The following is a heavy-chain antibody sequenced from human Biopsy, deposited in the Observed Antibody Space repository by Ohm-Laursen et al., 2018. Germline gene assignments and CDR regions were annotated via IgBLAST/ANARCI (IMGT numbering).Heavy chain of an antibody. V-gene: IGHV4-61*03. D-gene: IGHD1-26*01. CDR3: ARHAPSYSGSYWRYFDL. CDR1: GYSIIPSGPEN. CDR2: IYSGGNT. J-gene: IGHJ2*01. Sequence: SDTLSLTCTLSGYSIIPSGPENWSWIRQPPGQGLQYIGFIYSGGNTNYNPPLKSRVTISVDTSMNHLSLGLTSVTAADTAVYYCARHAPSYSGSYWRYFDLWGRGTLVTVSS.